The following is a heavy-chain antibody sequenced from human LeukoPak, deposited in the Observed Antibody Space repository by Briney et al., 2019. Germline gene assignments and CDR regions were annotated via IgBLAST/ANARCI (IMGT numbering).Heavy chain of an antibody. CDR2: IYSGGST. CDR1: GFTFSSYA. V-gene: IGHV3-66*01. J-gene: IGHJ6*02. D-gene: IGHD6-13*01. Sequence: GGSLRLSCAASGFTFSSYAMSWVRQAPGKGLEWVSVIYSGGSTYYADSVKGRFTISRDNSKNTLYLQMNSLRAEDTAVYYCARDGIAAAGTGSYYYYYGMDVWGQGTTVTVSS. CDR3: ARDGIAAAGTGSYYYYYGMDV.